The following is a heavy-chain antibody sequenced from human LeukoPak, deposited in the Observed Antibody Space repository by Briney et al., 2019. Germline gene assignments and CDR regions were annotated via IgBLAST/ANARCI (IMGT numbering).Heavy chain of an antibody. Sequence: GRSLRPSCAASGFTFDDYAMHWVRQAPGKGLEWVSGISWNSGSIGYADSVKGRFTISRDNAKNSLYLQMNSLRAEDTALYYCAKGASSGWYLGWFDPWGQGTLVTVSS. CDR3: AKGASSGWYLGWFDP. CDR1: GFTFDDYA. D-gene: IGHD6-19*01. J-gene: IGHJ5*02. CDR2: ISWNSGSI. V-gene: IGHV3-9*01.